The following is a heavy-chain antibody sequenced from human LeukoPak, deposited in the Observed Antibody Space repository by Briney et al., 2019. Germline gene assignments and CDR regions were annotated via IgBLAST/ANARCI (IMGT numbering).Heavy chain of an antibody. CDR3: ARDSTMLTYFDR. Sequence: SETLSLTCTVSGGSISSYYWSWIRQPPGKGLEWIGYIYYSGSTNYNPSLKSRVTISVDTSRNQFSLKLSSVTAADTAVYYCARDSTMLTYFDRWGQGTLVTVSS. J-gene: IGHJ4*02. CDR1: GGSISSYY. D-gene: IGHD3-16*01. V-gene: IGHV4-59*12. CDR2: IYYSGST.